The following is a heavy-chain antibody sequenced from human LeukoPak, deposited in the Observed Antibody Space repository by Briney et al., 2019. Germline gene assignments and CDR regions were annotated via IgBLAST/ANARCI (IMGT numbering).Heavy chain of an antibody. V-gene: IGHV4-30-2*01. CDR1: GVSISSGGYS. CDR3: ARDFSVLVSAPYRLDFDY. D-gene: IGHD1-14*01. CDR2: IYHSGST. Sequence: SETLSLTCAVSGVSISSGGYSWSWIRQPPGKGLEWIGYIYHSGSTYYNPSLKSRVTISVDRSKNQFSLKLSSVTAADTAVYYCARDFSVLVSAPYRLDFDYWGQGTLVTVSS. J-gene: IGHJ4*02.